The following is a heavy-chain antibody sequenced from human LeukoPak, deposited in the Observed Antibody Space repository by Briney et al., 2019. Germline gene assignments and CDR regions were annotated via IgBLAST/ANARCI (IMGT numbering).Heavy chain of an antibody. D-gene: IGHD2-2*01. Sequence: ASVKVSCKASGYTFTSYGISWVRQAPGQGLEWMGWISAYNGNANYAQKLQGRVTMTTDTSTSIAYMELRSLRSDDTAVYYCARVGVEDIVVVPAAAPGVYYFDYWGQGTLVTVSS. V-gene: IGHV1-18*01. CDR1: GYTFTSYG. CDR3: ARVGVEDIVVVPAAAPGVYYFDY. J-gene: IGHJ4*02. CDR2: ISAYNGNA.